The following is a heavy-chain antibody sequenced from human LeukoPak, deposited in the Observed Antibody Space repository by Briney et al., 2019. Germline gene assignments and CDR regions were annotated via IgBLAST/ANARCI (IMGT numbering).Heavy chain of an antibody. J-gene: IGHJ4*02. CDR1: GFTFSSYS. CDR3: ASYYDYVWGSYRPDY. CDR2: ISSSSSTI. Sequence: GGSLRPSCAASGFTFSSYSMNWVRQAPGKGLEWVSYISSSSSTIYYADSVKGRFTISRDNAKNSLYLQMNSLRAEDTAVYYCASYYDYVWGSYRPDYWGQGTLVTVSS. D-gene: IGHD3-16*02. V-gene: IGHV3-48*01.